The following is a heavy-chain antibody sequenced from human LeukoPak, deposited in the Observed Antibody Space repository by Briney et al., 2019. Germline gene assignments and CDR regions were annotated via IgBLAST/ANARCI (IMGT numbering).Heavy chain of an antibody. V-gene: IGHV3-15*01. CDR2: IKTKTDGGTT. CDR3: TTDVMDY. Sequence: GGSLRLSCAASGFTFSDASMNWVRQVPGKGLEWVGRIKTKTDGGTTDYAAPVKGRFTISRDDSKNTLDLQVNSLKTEDTGAYYCTTDVMDYWGQGTLVTVSS. CDR1: GFTFSDAS. D-gene: IGHD3-16*01. J-gene: IGHJ4*02.